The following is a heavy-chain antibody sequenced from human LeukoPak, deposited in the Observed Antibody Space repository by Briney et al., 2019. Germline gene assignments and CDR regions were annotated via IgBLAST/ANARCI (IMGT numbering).Heavy chain of an antibody. CDR1: GGTFSSYT. CDR2: IIPIFGTA. Sequence: GASVKVSCKASGGTFSSYTISWVRQAPGQGLEWMGGIIPIFGTANYAQKFQGRVTITADESTSTAYMELSSLRSEDTAVYYCARDPYDSSGYGYWGQGTLVTVSS. J-gene: IGHJ4*02. D-gene: IGHD3-22*01. V-gene: IGHV1-69*13. CDR3: ARDPYDSSGYGY.